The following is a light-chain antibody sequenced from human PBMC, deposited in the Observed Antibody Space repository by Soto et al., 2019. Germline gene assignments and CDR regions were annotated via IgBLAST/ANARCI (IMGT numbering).Light chain of an antibody. Sequence: DIQLTQSPSFLSASVGDRVTITCRASQGISNYLAWYKRKPGKAPKLLISAASTLKSGVPSRFSGSGSGTEYTLKISSLHPEDFATYYCQQLNSYPLTFGGGTKVEIK. V-gene: IGKV1-9*01. CDR1: QGISNY. CDR2: AAS. J-gene: IGKJ4*01. CDR3: QQLNSYPLT.